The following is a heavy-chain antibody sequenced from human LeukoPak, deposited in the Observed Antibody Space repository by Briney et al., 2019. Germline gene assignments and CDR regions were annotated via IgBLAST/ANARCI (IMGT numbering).Heavy chain of an antibody. Sequence: ASVKVSCKASGYTFTSYGISWVRQAPGQGLEWMGWISAYNGNTNYAQKLQGRVTMTTDTSTSTAYMELRSLRSDDTAVYYRARDDYPTHPGDYWGQGTLVTVSS. D-gene: IGHD4-11*01. CDR3: ARDDYPTHPGDY. CDR1: GYTFTSYG. J-gene: IGHJ4*02. V-gene: IGHV1-18*04. CDR2: ISAYNGNT.